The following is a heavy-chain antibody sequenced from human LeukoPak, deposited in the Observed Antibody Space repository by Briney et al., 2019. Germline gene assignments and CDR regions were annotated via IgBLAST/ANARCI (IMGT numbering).Heavy chain of an antibody. CDR1: GFTFSTYA. Sequence: GGSLRLSCAASGFTFSTYAMYWVRQAPGKGLEYVSAISGSGVNTYYANSVMGRFTISRDNSKNTLYLQLGSLRAEDMAVYYCARDSALGMDWGQGTLVIVSA. D-gene: IGHD1-26*01. CDR3: ARDSALGMD. V-gene: IGHV3-64*01. CDR2: ISGSGVNT. J-gene: IGHJ4*02.